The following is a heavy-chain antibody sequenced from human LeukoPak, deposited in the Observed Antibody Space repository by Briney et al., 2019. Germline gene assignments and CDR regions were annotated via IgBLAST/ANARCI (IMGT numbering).Heavy chain of an antibody. CDR2: ISSSSSYI. CDR3: ARGYSNYGYVFDI. J-gene: IGHJ3*02. CDR1: GFSFDDYA. D-gene: IGHD4-11*01. Sequence: GGSLRLSCAASGFSFDDYAMHWVRQAPGKGLEWVSSISSSSSYIYYADSVKGRFTISRDNAKNSLYLQMNSLRAEDTAVYYCARGYSNYGYVFDIWGQGTMVTVSS. V-gene: IGHV3-21*01.